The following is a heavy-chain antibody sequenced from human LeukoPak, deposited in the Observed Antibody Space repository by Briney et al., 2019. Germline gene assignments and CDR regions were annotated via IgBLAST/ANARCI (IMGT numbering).Heavy chain of an antibody. CDR1: GGSISSGDYY. J-gene: IGHJ4*02. D-gene: IGHD3-10*01. CDR3: ARVGDYYGSGSYYVDY. Sequence: PSQTLSLTCTVSGGSISSGDYYWSWIRQPPGKGLEWIGYIYYSGSTYYNPSLKSRVTISVDTSKNQFSLKLSSVTAADTAVYYCARVGDYYGSGSYYVDYWGQGTLITVSS. V-gene: IGHV4-30-4*01. CDR2: IYYSGST.